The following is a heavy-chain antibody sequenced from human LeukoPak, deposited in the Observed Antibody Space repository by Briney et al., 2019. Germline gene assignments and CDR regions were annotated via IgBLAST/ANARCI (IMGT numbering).Heavy chain of an antibody. CDR1: GCTFTDYF. J-gene: IGHJ3*01. CDR2: INSNTGDT. D-gene: IGHD3-22*01. Sequence: ASVKVSCKASGCTFTDYFMHWVRQAPGQGFEWMGWINSNTGDTNYAQKFQGRVTLTRDTSISTAYMGLSRLRSDDTAAYFCARDRNYYDRTGIDALDLWGQGTMVTVSS. V-gene: IGHV1-2*02. CDR3: ARDRNYYDRTGIDALDL.